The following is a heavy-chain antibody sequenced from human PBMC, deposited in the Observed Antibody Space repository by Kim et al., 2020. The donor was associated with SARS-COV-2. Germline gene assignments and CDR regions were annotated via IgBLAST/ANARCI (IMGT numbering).Heavy chain of an antibody. CDR3: ARRETTTAFDI. CDR2: T. J-gene: IGHJ3*02. D-gene: IGHD4-17*01. V-gene: IGHV5-51*01. Sequence: TRYSPSFQGQVTISADESISTAYLQWSSLKASDTAMYYCARRETTTAFDIWGQGTMVTVSS.